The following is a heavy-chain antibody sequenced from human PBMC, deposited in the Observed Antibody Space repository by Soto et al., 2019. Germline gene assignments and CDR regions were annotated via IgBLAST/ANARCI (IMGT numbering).Heavy chain of an antibody. CDR1: GFTFSSYS. D-gene: IGHD6-13*01. CDR2: ISSSSNYI. J-gene: IGHJ4*02. Sequence: PGGSLRLSCAASGFTFSSYSMHWVRQAPGKGLEWVSSISSSSNYIYYADSVKGRFTISRDNAKNSLYLQMGSLRAEDTAVYYCARVEYSNRWYYFDYWGQGTLVTVSS. V-gene: IGHV3-21*06. CDR3: ARVEYSNRWYYFDY.